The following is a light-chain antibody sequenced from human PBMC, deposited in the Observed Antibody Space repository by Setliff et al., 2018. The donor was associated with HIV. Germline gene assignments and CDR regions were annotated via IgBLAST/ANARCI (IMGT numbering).Light chain of an antibody. CDR2: EVS. Sequence: QSALTQPASVSGSPGQSITISCTGISSDVGGYNYVSWYQQHPGKAPKLMIYEVSNRPSGVSNRFSGSKSGNTASLTISGLQAEDEADYYCNSYTSSSTYVVGTGTKV. J-gene: IGLJ1*01. CDR3: NSYTSSSTYV. CDR1: SSDVGGYNY. V-gene: IGLV2-14*01.